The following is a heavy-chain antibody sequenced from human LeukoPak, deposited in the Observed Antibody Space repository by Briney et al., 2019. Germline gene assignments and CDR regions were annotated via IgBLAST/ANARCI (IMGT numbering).Heavy chain of an antibody. Sequence: TGGSLRLSCAASGFTFSRYSMNWVRQAPGKGLEWVSSISISSNYIYYPDSLKGRFTISRDNAKNTLYLQMNSLRAEDTAVYYCARGGVDYWGQGALVTVSS. CDR3: ARGGVDY. V-gene: IGHV3-21*01. D-gene: IGHD3-16*01. CDR1: GFTFSRYS. CDR2: ISISSNYI. J-gene: IGHJ4*02.